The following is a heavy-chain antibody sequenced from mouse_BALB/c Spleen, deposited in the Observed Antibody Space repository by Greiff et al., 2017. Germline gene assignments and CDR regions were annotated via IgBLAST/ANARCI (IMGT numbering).Heavy chain of an antibody. Sequence: QVQLKQSGAELVRPGASVTLSCKASGYTFTDYEMHWVKQTPVHGLEWIGAIDPETGGTAYNQKFKGKATLTADKSTSTAYMELRSLTSEDSAVYCCRGEDYDGYYFDYWGQGTTVTVSS. CDR2: IDPETGGT. D-gene: IGHD2-3*01. V-gene: IGHV1-15*01. CDR3: RGEDYDGYYFDY. J-gene: IGHJ2*01. CDR1: GYTFTDYE.